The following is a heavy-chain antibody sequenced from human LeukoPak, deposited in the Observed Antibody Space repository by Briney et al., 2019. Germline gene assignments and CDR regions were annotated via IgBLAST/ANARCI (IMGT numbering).Heavy chain of an antibody. J-gene: IGHJ6*03. D-gene: IGHD3-22*01. CDR1: GGSISSSSYY. V-gene: IGHV4-61*05. CDR3: ARVGGSGYPYYYYYYMDV. Sequence: SETLSLTCTVSGGSISSSSYYWGWVRQPPGKGLEWIGYIYYSGSTNYNPSLKSRVTISVDTSKNQFSLKLSSVTAADTAVYYCARVGGSGYPYYYYYYMDVWGKGTTVTVSS. CDR2: IYYSGST.